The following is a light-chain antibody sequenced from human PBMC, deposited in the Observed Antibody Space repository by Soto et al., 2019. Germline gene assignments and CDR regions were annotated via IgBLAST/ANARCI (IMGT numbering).Light chain of an antibody. Sequence: QSVLTQPASVSGSRGQSITISCTGTSSDVGGYNYVSWYQQHPGKAPKLMIYDVSNRPSGVSNRFSGSKSGNTASLTISGLQAEDEADYYCSPYTSSSFYVFGTGTKVTV. CDR3: SPYTSSSFYV. CDR2: DVS. J-gene: IGLJ1*01. V-gene: IGLV2-14*01. CDR1: SSDVGGYNY.